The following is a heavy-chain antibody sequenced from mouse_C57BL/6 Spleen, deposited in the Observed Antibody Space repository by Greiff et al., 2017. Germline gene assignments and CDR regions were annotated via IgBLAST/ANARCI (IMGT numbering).Heavy chain of an antibody. CDR3: ARDPGFDY. V-gene: IGHV1-61*01. CDR2: IYPSDSET. J-gene: IGHJ2*01. Sequence: VQLQQPGAELVRPGSSVKLSCKASGYTFTSYWMDWVKQRHGQGLEWIGNIYPSDSETHYNQKFKDKATLTVDKSSSTAYMQLSSLTSEDSAVYYCARDPGFDYWGQGTTLTVSS. CDR1: GYTFTSYW.